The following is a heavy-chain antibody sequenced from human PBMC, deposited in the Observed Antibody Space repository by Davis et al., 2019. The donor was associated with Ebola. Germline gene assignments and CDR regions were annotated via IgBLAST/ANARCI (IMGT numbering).Heavy chain of an antibody. D-gene: IGHD2-2*02. J-gene: IGHJ6*02. V-gene: IGHV3-23*01. Sequence: GESLKISCAASGFTFSSYSMSWVRQAPGKGLEWVSAISGSGGSTYYADSVKGRFTISRDNSKNTLYLQMNSLRAEDTAVYYCAKGRYCSSTSCYNYYYGMDVWGQGTTVTVSS. CDR3: AKGRYCSSTSCYNYYYGMDV. CDR2: ISGSGGST. CDR1: GFTFSSYS.